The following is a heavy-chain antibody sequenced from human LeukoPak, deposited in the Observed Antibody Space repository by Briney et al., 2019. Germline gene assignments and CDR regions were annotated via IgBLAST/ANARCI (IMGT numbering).Heavy chain of an antibody. J-gene: IGHJ4*02. CDR1: GFTFDDYG. D-gene: IGHD3-10*01. CDR2: INWNGGST. V-gene: IGHV3-20*04. CDR3: AKDSGSGSYDCFDY. Sequence: GGSLRLSCAASGFTFDDYGMSWVRQAPGKGLEWVSGINWNGGSTGYADSVKGRFTISRDNAKNSLYLQMNSLRAEDMALYYCAKDSGSGSYDCFDYWGQGTLVTVSS.